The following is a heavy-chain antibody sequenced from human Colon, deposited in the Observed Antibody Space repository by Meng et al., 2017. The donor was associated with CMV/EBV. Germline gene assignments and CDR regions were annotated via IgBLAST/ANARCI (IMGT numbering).Heavy chain of an antibody. V-gene: IGHV3-48*04. CDR1: GFTFNSYG. CDR3: VRDGWGADVFDV. D-gene: IGHD2-2*03. CDR2: ITSHSGII. Sequence: GGSLRLSCAASGFTFNSYGMTWVRQAPGKGLEWLAYITSHSGIIYYADSVKDRFTISRDNANNTLYLQMNSLRAEDTAIYYCVRDGWGADVFDVWGQGTMVTVSS. J-gene: IGHJ3*01.